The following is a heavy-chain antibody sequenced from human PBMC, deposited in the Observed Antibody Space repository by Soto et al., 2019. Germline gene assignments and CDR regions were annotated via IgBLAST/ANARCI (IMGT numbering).Heavy chain of an antibody. D-gene: IGHD2-2*01. CDR1: GGSFSGYY. CDR2: INHSGST. V-gene: IGHV4-34*01. Sequence: SETLSLTFAVYGGSFSGYYWSWIRQPPGKGLEWIGEINHSGSTNYNPSLKSRVTISVDTSKNQFSLKLSSVTAADTAVYYCASRRVPAATRNNWFDPWGQGTLVTVSS. CDR3: ASRRVPAATRNNWFDP. J-gene: IGHJ5*02.